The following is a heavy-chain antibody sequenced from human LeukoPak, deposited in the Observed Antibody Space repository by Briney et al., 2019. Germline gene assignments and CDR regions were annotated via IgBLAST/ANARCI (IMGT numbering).Heavy chain of an antibody. CDR3: ASPLNSSSWYYFDY. Sequence: SETLSLTCTVSGGSISSYYWSWIRQPPGKGLEWIGYIYHSGSTYYNPSLKSRVTISVDTSKNQFSLKLSSVTAADTAVYYCASPLNSSSWYYFDYWGQGTLVTVSS. V-gene: IGHV4-59*08. D-gene: IGHD6-13*01. J-gene: IGHJ4*02. CDR1: GGSISSYY. CDR2: IYHSGST.